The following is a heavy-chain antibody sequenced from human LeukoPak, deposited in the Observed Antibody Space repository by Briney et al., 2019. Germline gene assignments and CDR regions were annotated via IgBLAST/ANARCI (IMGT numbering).Heavy chain of an antibody. CDR3: AKVGIAAAGDY. CDR1: GFTFSSYA. Sequence: PGGSLRLSCAASGFTFSSYAMHWVRQAPGKGLEWVAVISYDGSNKYYADSVKGRFTISRDNSKNTLYLQMNSLRAEDTAVYYCAKVGIAAAGDYWGQGTLVTVSS. D-gene: IGHD6-13*01. J-gene: IGHJ4*02. V-gene: IGHV3-30-3*01. CDR2: ISYDGSNK.